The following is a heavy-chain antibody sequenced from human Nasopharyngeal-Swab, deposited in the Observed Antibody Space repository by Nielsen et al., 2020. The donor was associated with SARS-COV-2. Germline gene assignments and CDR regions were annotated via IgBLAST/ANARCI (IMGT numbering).Heavy chain of an antibody. CDR3: AIMTTVTSYLFYYYYYMDV. CDR1: GGTFSSYA. CDR2: IIPIFGTA. V-gene: IGHV1-69*13. Sequence: SVKVSCKASGGTFSSYAISWVRQAPGQGLEWMGGIIPIFGTANYAQKFQGRVTITADESTSTAYIYLSSLLSEDTAVYYCAIMTTVTSYLFYYYYYMDVWGKGTTVTVSS. J-gene: IGHJ6*03. D-gene: IGHD4-11*01.